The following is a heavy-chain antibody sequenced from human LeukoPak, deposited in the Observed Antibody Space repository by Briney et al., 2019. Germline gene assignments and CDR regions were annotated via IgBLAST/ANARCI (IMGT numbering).Heavy chain of an antibody. CDR1: GGSISSGDYY. V-gene: IGHV4-30-4*01. CDR2: IYYSGST. D-gene: IGHD2-2*01. CDR3: ARHPQWPAGYYFDY. Sequence: SETLSLTCTVSGGSISSGDYYWSWIRQPPGKGLEWIGYIYYSGSTYYNPSLKSRVTISVDTSKNQFSLKLSSVTAADTAVYYCARHPQWPAGYYFDYWGQGTLVTVSS. J-gene: IGHJ4*02.